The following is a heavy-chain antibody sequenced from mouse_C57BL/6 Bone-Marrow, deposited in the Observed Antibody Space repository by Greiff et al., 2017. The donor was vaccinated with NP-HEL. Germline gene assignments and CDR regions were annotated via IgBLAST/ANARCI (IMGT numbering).Heavy chain of an antibody. CDR3: AREDAMDY. Sequence: AAEGVDFSRYWMSWVRRAPGKGLEWIGEINPDSSTINYAPSLKDKFIISRDNAKNTLYLQMSKVRSEDTALYYCAREDAMDYWGQGTSVTVSS. CDR2: INPDSSTI. J-gene: IGHJ4*01. CDR1: GVDFSRYW. V-gene: IGHV4-1*01.